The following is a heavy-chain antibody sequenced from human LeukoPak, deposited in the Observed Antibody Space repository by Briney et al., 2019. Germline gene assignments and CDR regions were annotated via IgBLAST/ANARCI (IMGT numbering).Heavy chain of an antibody. J-gene: IGHJ2*01. Sequence: GGSLRLSCAASGFTFSSSMNWVRQAPGKGLEWVAVISYDGTKDYYADSVKGRFTISRDNSKNTLYLQMNSLRVEDTAVYYCARDPNSGYDLVWYFDLWGRGTLVTVSS. CDR2: ISYDGTKD. CDR1: GFTFSSS. D-gene: IGHD5-12*01. V-gene: IGHV3-30*14. CDR3: ARDPNSGYDLVWYFDL.